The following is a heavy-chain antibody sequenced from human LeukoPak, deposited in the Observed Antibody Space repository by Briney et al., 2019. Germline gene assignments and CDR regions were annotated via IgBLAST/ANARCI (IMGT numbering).Heavy chain of an antibody. D-gene: IGHD5-18*01. CDR3: ARGGGYIDAFDI. J-gene: IGHJ3*02. V-gene: IGHV4-34*01. CDR2: INHSGST. CDR1: GGSFSGYY. Sequence: SETLSLTCAVYGGSFSGYYWSWIRQPPGKGLEWIGEINHSGSTNYNPSLKSRVTISVDTSKNQFSLKLSSVTAAGTAVYYCARGGGYIDAFDIWGQGTMVTVSS.